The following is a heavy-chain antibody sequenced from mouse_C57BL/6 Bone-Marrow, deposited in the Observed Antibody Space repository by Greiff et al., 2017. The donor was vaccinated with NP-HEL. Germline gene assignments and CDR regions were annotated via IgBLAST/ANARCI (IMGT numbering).Heavy chain of an antibody. CDR1: GFSFNTYA. J-gene: IGHJ4*01. Sequence: VKLVESGGGLVQPKGSLKLSCAASGFSFNTYAMNWVRQAPGKGLEWVARIRSKSNNYATYYADSVKDRFTISRDDSESMLYLQMNNLKTEDTAMYYCVSDGYYGAMDYWGQGTSVTVSS. CDR3: VSDGYYGAMDY. CDR2: IRSKSNNYAT. V-gene: IGHV10-1*01. D-gene: IGHD2-3*01.